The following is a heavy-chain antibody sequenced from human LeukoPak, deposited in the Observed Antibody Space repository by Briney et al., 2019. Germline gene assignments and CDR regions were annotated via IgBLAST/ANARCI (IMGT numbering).Heavy chain of an antibody. D-gene: IGHD1-26*01. CDR3: AMSGSYYNFDY. CDR1: GGSISGSGYY. V-gene: IGHV4-39*01. CDR2: NHYSGSG. J-gene: IGHJ4*02. Sequence: SETLSLTCTVSGGSISGSGYYWGWIRQPPGKGLEWIVSNHYSGSGCYNPSLKSRVTISVDTSKSQFSLKLSSVTAADTAVYYCAMSGSYYNFDYWGQGTLVTVSS.